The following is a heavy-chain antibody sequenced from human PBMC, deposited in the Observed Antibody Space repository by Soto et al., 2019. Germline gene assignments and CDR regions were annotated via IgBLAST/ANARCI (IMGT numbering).Heavy chain of an antibody. V-gene: IGHV4-39*01. CDR1: GGSISSSSYY. CDR3: ARRPLIYEPPPLYYYYYMDV. D-gene: IGHD5-12*01. J-gene: IGHJ6*03. Sequence: SETLSLTCTVSGGSISSSSYYWGWIRQPPGKGLEWIGSIYYSGSTYYNPSLKSRVTISVDTSKNQFSLKLSSVTAADTAVYYCARRPLIYEPPPLYYYYYMDVWGKGTTVTVSS. CDR2: IYYSGST.